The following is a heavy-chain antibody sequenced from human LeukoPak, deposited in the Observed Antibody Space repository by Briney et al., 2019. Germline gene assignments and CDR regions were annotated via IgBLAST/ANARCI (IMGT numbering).Heavy chain of an antibody. CDR1: GGSTSVYY. CDR3: ASPTLGSLYYGMDV. J-gene: IGHJ6*02. V-gene: IGHV4-59*01. CDR2: IYYSGGT. Sequence: PETLSLTCTVSGGSTSVYYWSWIRQPPGKGLEWIGYIYYSGGTNYNPSLKSRVTISIDTSTNQFSLKLNSVTAADTAVYYCASPTLGSLYYGMDVWGQGTTVTVSS. D-gene: IGHD3-10*01.